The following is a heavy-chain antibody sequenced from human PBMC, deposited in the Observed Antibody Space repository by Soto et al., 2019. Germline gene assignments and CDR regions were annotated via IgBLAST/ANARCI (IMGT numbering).Heavy chain of an antibody. J-gene: IGHJ6*02. CDR3: VKPPGLTASYYYYDMDV. Sequence: EAQLLDSGGGLVQPGGSLRLSCAASGFTFSTYPMSWVREAPGKGLECVSGISGSGISTYYTDSVKGRLTISRDNSKNAVFRQMNSLRDEDTAVYYCVKPPGLTASYYYYDMDVWGQGTTVTVSS. CDR2: ISGSGIST. V-gene: IGHV3-23*01. CDR1: GFTFSTYP.